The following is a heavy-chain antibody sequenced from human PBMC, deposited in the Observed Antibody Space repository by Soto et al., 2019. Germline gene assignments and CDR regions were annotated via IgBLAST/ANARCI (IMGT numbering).Heavy chain of an antibody. CDR2: ISGSGGST. J-gene: IGHJ4*02. D-gene: IGHD2-2*01. V-gene: IGHV3-23*01. Sequence: GGSLRLSCAASGFTFSSYAMSWVRQAPGKGLEWVSAISGSGGSTYYADSVKGRFTISRDNSKNTLYLQMNSLRAEDTAVYYCARRPEGDIVVVPAAIAEAAYWGQGTLVTVSS. CDR3: ARRPEGDIVVVPAAIAEAAY. CDR1: GFTFSSYA.